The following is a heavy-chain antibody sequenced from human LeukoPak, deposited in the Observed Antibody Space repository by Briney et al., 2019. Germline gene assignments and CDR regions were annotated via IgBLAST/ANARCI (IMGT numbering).Heavy chain of an antibody. CDR2: INPNSGGT. Sequence: ASVKVSCKASAYSFNNYYIHWVRQAPGQGLEWMGWINPNSGGTNYAQKFQGRVTMTRDTSISSAYMELSRLRSDDTAVYYCARDGGYSYVVMGHLGHWGQGTLVTVSS. V-gene: IGHV1-2*02. CDR1: AYSFNNYY. CDR3: ARDGGYSYVVMGHLGH. J-gene: IGHJ4*02. D-gene: IGHD5-18*01.